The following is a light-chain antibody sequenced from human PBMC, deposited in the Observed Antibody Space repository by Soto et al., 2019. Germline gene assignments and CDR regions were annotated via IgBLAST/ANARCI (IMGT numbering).Light chain of an antibody. CDR2: GNN. CDR3: QSFATNLRGSV. Sequence: QSVLTQPPSVSGAPGQRVTISCSGTSSNIGAGYDVHWYHQLPGTAPKLLIFGNNNRPSGVPARFSASRSGTSASLAITGLQAEDEADYYCQSFATNLRGSVFGGGTKVTVL. CDR1: SSNIGAGYD. V-gene: IGLV1-40*01. J-gene: IGLJ3*02.